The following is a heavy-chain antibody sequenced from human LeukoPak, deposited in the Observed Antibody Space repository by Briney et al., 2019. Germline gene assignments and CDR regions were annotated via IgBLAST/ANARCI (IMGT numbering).Heavy chain of an antibody. D-gene: IGHD5-24*01. V-gene: IGHV3-30*04. CDR2: ISHDGRTK. J-gene: IGHJ4*02. CDR1: GFNFDNFA. Sequence: PGKSLTLSCVVSGFNFDNFAMHWVRQPLGKGLEWVAVISHDGRTKYYADSMKGRITISRDNAKNTLYLQMNSLTAEDTAVYYCAREDGDAYNFFDYWGQGTLVTVSS. CDR3: AREDGDAYNFFDY.